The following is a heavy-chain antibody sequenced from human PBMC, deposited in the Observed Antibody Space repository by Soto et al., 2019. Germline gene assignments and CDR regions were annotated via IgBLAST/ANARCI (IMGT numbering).Heavy chain of an antibody. CDR1: CGSIINYY. CDR2: IYYSWSS. D-gene: IGHD3-3*01. Sequence: SEALSLACTVSCGSIINYYWSWIRQPPGKGLDCVGYIYYSWSSNYNPSLKSRVTISVDTSKNQFSLKLSSVTAADTAVYYCARVGDYDFWSGHYYFDYWGQGTLVTVSS. CDR3: ARVGDYDFWSGHYYFDY. V-gene: IGHV4-59*01. J-gene: IGHJ4*02.